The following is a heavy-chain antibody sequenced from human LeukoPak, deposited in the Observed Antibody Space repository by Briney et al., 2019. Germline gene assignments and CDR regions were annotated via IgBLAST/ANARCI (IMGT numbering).Heavy chain of an antibody. CDR3: AKVYGSGKMSLSWYYGMDV. Sequence: SLKVSCKASGGTFSSYAISWVRQAPGQGLEWMGGIIPIFGTANYAQKFQGRVTITADESTSTAYMELSSLRSEDTAVYYCAKVYGSGKMSLSWYYGMDVWGQGTTVTVSS. J-gene: IGHJ6*02. V-gene: IGHV1-69*13. CDR1: GGTFSSYA. CDR2: IIPIFGTA. D-gene: IGHD3-10*01.